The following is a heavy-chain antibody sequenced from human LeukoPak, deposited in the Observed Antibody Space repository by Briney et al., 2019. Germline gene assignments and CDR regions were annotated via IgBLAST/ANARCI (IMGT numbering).Heavy chain of an antibody. Sequence: SETLSLTCSVSGGALSSFYWRWIRQSPGKGLEWIGYFYYSGSTKYNPSLKSRVTMSGDTSKNQLSLKLRSVTAADTAMYYCARHRFASAVILDYWGQGDPVTVSS. CDR1: GGALSSFY. CDR2: FYYSGST. V-gene: IGHV4-59*08. CDR3: ARHRFASAVILDY. D-gene: IGHD2-21*02. J-gene: IGHJ4*02.